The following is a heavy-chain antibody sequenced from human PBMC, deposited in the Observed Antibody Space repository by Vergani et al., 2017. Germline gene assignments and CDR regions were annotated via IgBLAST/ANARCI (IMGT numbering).Heavy chain of an antibody. Sequence: EVQLVESGGGLVQPGGSLRLSCAASGFTFSSYRMNWVRQAPGKGLEWVSYISSSSSTIYYEDSVKGRFTISRDNAKNSLYLQMTSLRDEDTAVYYCARGLXDYYDSSGYYALGYNYYYMDVWGKGTTVTVSS. J-gene: IGHJ6*03. CDR3: ARGLXDYYDSSGYYALGYNYYYMDV. V-gene: IGHV3-48*02. CDR2: ISSSSSTI. CDR1: GFTFSSYR. D-gene: IGHD3-22*01.